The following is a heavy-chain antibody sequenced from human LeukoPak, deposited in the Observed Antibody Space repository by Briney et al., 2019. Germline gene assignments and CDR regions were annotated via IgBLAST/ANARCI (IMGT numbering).Heavy chain of an antibody. CDR2: ISYDGSNK. J-gene: IGHJ4*02. V-gene: IGHV3-30*18. CDR3: AKDAGDTVTKDYFDY. D-gene: IGHD4-17*01. Sequence: GGSLRLSCAASRFTFSSYGMHWVRQAPGKGLEWVAVISYDGSNKYYADSVKGRFTISRDNSKNTLYLQMNSLRAEDTAVYYCAKDAGDTVTKDYFDYWGQGTLVTVSS. CDR1: RFTFSSYG.